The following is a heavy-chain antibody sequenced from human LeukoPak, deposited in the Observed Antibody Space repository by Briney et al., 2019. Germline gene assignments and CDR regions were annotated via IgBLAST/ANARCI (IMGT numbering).Heavy chain of an antibody. CDR3: ARDLSGKDAFDI. D-gene: IGHD3-3*01. Sequence: SETLSLTCTVSGGSISSVDYYWSWIRQPPGKGLEWIGYISYSGSTYYSPSLKSRDTLSVDTSKNQFSLKLSSVTAADTAVYYCARDLSGKDAFDIWGQGTMVTVSS. V-gene: IGHV4-30-4*01. CDR1: GGSISSVDYY. J-gene: IGHJ3*02. CDR2: ISYSGST.